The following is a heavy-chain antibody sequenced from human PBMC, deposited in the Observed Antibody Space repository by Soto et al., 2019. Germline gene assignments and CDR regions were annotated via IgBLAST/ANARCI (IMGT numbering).Heavy chain of an antibody. CDR1: RFTFSGYW. CDR3: ARGARI. Sequence: EVQLVESGGDLVQPGGSLRLSCADSRFTFSGYWMYWVRQAPGKGLEWVANIKEDGSEKNYVDSVRGRFTMSRDNAKNSLYLQMNSRRAEDTAVYYCARGARIWGQGTMVTVSS. V-gene: IGHV3-7*01. J-gene: IGHJ3*02. CDR2: IKEDGSEK.